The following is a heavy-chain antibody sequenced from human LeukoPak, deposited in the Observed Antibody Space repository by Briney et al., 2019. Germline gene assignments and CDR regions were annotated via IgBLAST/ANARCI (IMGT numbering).Heavy chain of an antibody. CDR1: GFTFSSYA. CDR2: ISNSGGRT. D-gene: IGHD6-19*01. Sequence: PGGSLRLSCAASGFTFSSYAMSWVRQAPGKGLEWVSAISNSGGRTYYEDSVKGRFTISRDNSDNTLYLQMNSLRAEDTAVYYCAKTDVGIGWHHFDYWGQGTLVTVS. CDR3: AKTDVGIGWHHFDY. J-gene: IGHJ4*02. V-gene: IGHV3-23*01.